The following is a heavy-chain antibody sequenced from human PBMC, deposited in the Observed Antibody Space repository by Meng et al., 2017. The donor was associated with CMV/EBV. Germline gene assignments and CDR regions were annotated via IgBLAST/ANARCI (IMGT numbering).Heavy chain of an antibody. J-gene: IGHJ5*02. V-gene: IGHV1-46*01. Sequence: QVQLVQSGAEVKKPGASVKVSCKTSGYTFTSYYMHWVRQAPGQGLEWIGEINHSGSTNYNPSLKSRVTISVDTSKNQFSLKLSSVTAADTAVYYCARGGNWFDPWGQGTLVTVSS. CDR3: ARGGNWFDP. CDR2: INHSGST. CDR1: GYTFTSYY.